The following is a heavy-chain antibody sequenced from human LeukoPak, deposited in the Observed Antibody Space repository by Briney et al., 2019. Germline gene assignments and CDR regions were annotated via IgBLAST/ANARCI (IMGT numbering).Heavy chain of an antibody. CDR3: AKGRWALFDC. CDR1: GDSVSSNSAA. CDR2: TYYRSKWYN. Sequence: PSLTLSLTCDISGDSVSSNSAAWNWIRQSPSRGLEWLGRTYYRSKWYNDYAVSLKSRMTINADTSKNQFSLQLNSVTPEDTVVYYCAKGRWALFDCWGQGTLVIVSS. D-gene: IGHD3-10*01. J-gene: IGHJ4*02. V-gene: IGHV6-1*01.